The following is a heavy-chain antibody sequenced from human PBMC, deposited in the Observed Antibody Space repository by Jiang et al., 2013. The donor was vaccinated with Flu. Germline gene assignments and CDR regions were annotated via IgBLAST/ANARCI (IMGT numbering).Heavy chain of an antibody. CDR3: ARESIRDVPLNAFDI. CDR2: IYHDGGT. V-gene: IGHV4-4*02. D-gene: IGHD2-2*01. CDR1: GGSISSSQW. Sequence: GSGLVKPSGTLSLTCGVSGGSISSSQWWSWVRQSPGKGLEWIGEIYHDGGTNYNPSLKSRVTISVDKSKNQFSLKLSSVTAADTAVYYCARESIRDVPLNAFDIWGQGRMVTVSS. J-gene: IGHJ3*02.